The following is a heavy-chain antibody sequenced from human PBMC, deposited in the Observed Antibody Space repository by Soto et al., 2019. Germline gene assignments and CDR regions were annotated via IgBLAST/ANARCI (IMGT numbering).Heavy chain of an antibody. V-gene: IGHV3-21*01. CDR1: GFTFSDYT. CDR2: ISSRDTYI. J-gene: IGHJ5*02. CDR3: ARGTGWLDP. Sequence: GGSLRLSCSASGFTFSDYTMNWVRQAPGKGLQWVSSISSRDTYIYYADSVKGRFTISRDNAKNLLFLQMNSLRAEDTAVYFCARGTGWLDPWGQGTLVTVS.